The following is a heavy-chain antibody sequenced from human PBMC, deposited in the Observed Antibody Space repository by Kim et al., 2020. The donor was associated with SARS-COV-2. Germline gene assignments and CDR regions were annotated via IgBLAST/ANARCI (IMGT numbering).Heavy chain of an antibody. Sequence: DSVKGRFTISRDNAKNSLYLQMNSLRDEDTAVYYCAREWDSGWSHDAFDIWGQGTMVTVSS. CDR3: AREWDSGWSHDAFDI. J-gene: IGHJ3*02. V-gene: IGHV3-48*02. D-gene: IGHD6-19*01.